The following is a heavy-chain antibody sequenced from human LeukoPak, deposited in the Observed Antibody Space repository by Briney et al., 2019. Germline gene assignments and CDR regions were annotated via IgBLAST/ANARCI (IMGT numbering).Heavy chain of an antibody. V-gene: IGHV3-23*01. CDR1: RFTFSSYA. J-gene: IGHJ6*02. CDR2: LSGSGDSA. Sequence: GGSLRLSCAASRFTFSSYAMSWVRQAPGKGLAWVSTLSGSGDSADYADSVKGRFTISRDNSNNTLYLQMNSLRAEDTALYYCAKRNLGATTRSSYYYGMDVWGQGTTVTVSS. CDR3: AKRNLGATTRSSYYYGMDV. D-gene: IGHD1-26*01.